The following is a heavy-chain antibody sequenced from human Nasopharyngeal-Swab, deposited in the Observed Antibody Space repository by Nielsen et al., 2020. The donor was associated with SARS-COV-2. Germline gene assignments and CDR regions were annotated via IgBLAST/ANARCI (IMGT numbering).Heavy chain of an antibody. V-gene: IGHV3-23*01. Sequence: GEPLKISCAASGFTFSSYAMSWVRQAPGKGLEWVSAISGSGGSTYYADSVKGRFTISRDNSKNTLYLQMNSLRAEDTAVYYCAKDYGLYCSSTSCPDDAFDIWGQGTMVTVSS. CDR1: GFTFSSYA. CDR3: AKDYGLYCSSTSCPDDAFDI. CDR2: ISGSGGST. J-gene: IGHJ3*02. D-gene: IGHD2-2*01.